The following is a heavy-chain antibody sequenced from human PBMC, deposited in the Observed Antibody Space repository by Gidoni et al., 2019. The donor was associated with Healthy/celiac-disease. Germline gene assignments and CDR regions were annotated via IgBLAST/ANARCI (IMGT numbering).Heavy chain of an antibody. J-gene: IGHJ3*02. D-gene: IGHD3-3*01. CDR3: ARGYYDFWSGHPAGAFDI. CDR2: INHSGST. V-gene: IGHV4-34*01. Sequence: QVQLQQWGAGLLKPSETLSLTCAVYGGSFSGYYWSWIRQPPGKGLGWIGEINHSGSTNYNPSLKSRVTISVDTSKNQFSLKLSSVTAADTAVYYCARGYYDFWSGHPAGAFDIWGQGTMVTVSS. CDR1: GGSFSGYY.